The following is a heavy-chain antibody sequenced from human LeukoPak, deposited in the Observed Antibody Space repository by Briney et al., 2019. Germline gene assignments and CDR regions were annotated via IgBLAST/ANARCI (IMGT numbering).Heavy chain of an antibody. Sequence: ASVKVSCKASGYTFTGHDVHWVRQAPGQGLEWMAWINPNNGATDYAQKFQDRVTVTRDTSIRTVYMELRSLTSDDTAVYYCARKSLWTVDFWGQGTLVSVSS. V-gene: IGHV1-2*02. CDR3: ARKSLWTVDF. CDR2: INPNNGAT. CDR1: GYTFTGHD. J-gene: IGHJ4*02. D-gene: IGHD3/OR15-3a*01.